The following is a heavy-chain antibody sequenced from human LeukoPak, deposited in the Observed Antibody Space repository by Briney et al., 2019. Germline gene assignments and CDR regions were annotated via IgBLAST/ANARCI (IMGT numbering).Heavy chain of an antibody. D-gene: IGHD4-17*01. CDR2: INHSGST. CDR1: GGSFSDYY. J-gene: IGHJ4*02. V-gene: IGHV4-34*01. Sequence: SETLSLTCAVYGGSFSDYYWSWIRQPPGKGLERIGEINHSGSTNYNPSLKSRVTISVDTSKSQFSLKLSSVTAADTAVYYCARPDYGDYYGYWGQGTLVTVSS. CDR3: ARPDYGDYYGY.